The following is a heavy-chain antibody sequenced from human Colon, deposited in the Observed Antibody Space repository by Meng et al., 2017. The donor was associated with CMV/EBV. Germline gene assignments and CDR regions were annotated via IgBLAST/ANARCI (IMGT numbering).Heavy chain of an antibody. J-gene: IGHJ5*02. V-gene: IGHV3-74*01. D-gene: IGHD3-3*01. Sequence: CAASGVTFSNYWMHWVRQAPGEGLVWGSRVSNDGSITDYADSVKGRFTISRDNAKNTLYLQMNSLRAEDTAVYYCAKRTNFWSAYAAWGQGTLVTVSS. CDR2: VSNDGSIT. CDR3: AKRTNFWSAYAA. CDR1: GVTFSNYW.